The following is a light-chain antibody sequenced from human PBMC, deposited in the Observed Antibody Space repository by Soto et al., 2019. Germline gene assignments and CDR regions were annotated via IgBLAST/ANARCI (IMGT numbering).Light chain of an antibody. CDR3: QPVRLYPSC. J-gene: IGKJ4*01. V-gene: IGKV1-9*01. CDR2: AAS. Sequence: IQLHQSPSSLSASVGDRVTITCRASQDIAIYLAWYQQKPGEAPKLLIYAASTLYGGGTSRFSGSGSWTDFALSITGLLAEDFAPSYCQPVRLYPSCFGGGTKVEIK. CDR1: QDIAIY.